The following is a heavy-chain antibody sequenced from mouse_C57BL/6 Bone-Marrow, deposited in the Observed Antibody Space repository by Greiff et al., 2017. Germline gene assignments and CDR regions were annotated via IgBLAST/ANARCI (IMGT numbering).Heavy chain of an antibody. J-gene: IGHJ4*01. Sequence: VQLKESGAELVRPGASVKLSCTASGFNIKDDYMHWVKQRPEQGLEWIGWIDPENGDTEYASKFQGKATITADTSSNTAYLQLSSLTSEDTAVYYCTTGDGYYDGAMDYWGQGTSVTVSS. CDR3: TTGDGYYDGAMDY. CDR2: IDPENGDT. CDR1: GFNIKDDY. V-gene: IGHV14-4*01. D-gene: IGHD2-3*01.